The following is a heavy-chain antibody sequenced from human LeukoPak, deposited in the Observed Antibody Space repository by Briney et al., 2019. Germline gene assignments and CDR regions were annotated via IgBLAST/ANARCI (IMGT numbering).Heavy chain of an antibody. D-gene: IGHD2-15*01. Sequence: SETLSLTCAVYGGSFSGYYWSWIRQPPGKGLEWIGEINHSGSTNYNPSLKSRVTISVDTSKNQFSLKLSSVTAADTAVYYCASHKAATGYYYYGMDVWGQGTTVTVSS. CDR3: ASHKAATGYYYYGMDV. CDR2: INHSGST. J-gene: IGHJ6*02. V-gene: IGHV4-34*01. CDR1: GGSFSGYY.